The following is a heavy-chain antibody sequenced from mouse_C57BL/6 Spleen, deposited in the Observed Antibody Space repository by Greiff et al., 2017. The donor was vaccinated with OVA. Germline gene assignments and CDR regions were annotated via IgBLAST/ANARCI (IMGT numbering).Heavy chain of an antibody. D-gene: IGHD1-1*01. CDR2: INPSNGGT. J-gene: IGHJ2*01. V-gene: IGHV1-53*01. CDR3: ARAFYGSRYYFDY. Sequence: VQLQQPGTELVKPGASVKLSCKASGYTFTSYWMHWVKQRPGQGLEWIGNINPSNGGTNYNEKFKSKATLTVDKSSSTAYMQLSSLTSEDSAVYYCARAFYGSRYYFDYWGQGTTLTVSS. CDR1: GYTFTSYW.